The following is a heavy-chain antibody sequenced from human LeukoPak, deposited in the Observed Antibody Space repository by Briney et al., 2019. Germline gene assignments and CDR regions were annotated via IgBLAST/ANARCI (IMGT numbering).Heavy chain of an antibody. CDR2: IRYDGSNK. V-gene: IGHV3-30*02. CDR3: AKVGRAGSGSYNRLDH. CDR1: GFTFSSYG. D-gene: IGHD3-10*01. Sequence: PGGSLRLSCAASGFTFSSYGMHWVRQAPGKGLEWVAFIRYDGSNKYYADSVKGRFTISRDNSKNTLYLQMNSLRAEDTAVYYCAKVGRAGSGSYNRLDHWGQGTLVTVSP. J-gene: IGHJ4*02.